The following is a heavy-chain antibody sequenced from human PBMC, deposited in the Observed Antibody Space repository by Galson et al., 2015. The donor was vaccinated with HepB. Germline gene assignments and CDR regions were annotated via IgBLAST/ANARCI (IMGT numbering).Heavy chain of an antibody. J-gene: IGHJ4*02. Sequence: SLRLSCASSGFGISNYFMTWVRQAPRKGLEWVSSISGDSTRIYYADSVKGRFSISRDNSKNTLDLQMNSLRAEDAAVYYCANLDTGGNFAFWGQGTLVSVSS. CDR1: GFGISNYF. D-gene: IGHD4-23*01. V-gene: IGHV3-23*01. CDR3: ANLDTGGNFAF. CDR2: ISGDSTRI.